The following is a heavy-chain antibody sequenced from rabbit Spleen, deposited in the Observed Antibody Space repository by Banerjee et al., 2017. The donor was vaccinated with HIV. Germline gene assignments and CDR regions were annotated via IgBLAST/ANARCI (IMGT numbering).Heavy chain of an antibody. CDR2: IYAGSTGTT. D-gene: IGHD4-1*01. CDR1: GVSFSSSSY. Sequence: QEQLVESGGGLVQPGASLTLTCTASGVSFSSSSYMCWVRQAPGKGLEWIACIYAGSTGTTYYANWAKGRFTISKTSSTTVTLQMASLTAADTATYFCARRDSSAAYTLWGPGTLVTVS. J-gene: IGHJ6*01. V-gene: IGHV1S45*01. CDR3: ARRDSSAAYTL.